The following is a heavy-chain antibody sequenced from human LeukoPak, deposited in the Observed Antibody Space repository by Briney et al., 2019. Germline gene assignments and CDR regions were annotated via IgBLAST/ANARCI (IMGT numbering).Heavy chain of an antibody. V-gene: IGHV3-74*01. J-gene: IGHJ4*02. CDR3: ARSSYSNGEANDY. CDR1: GFTFSSYW. Sequence: PGGSLRLSCAASGFTFSSYWMHWVRQAPGKGLVWVSRINSHGSSTSYADSVKGRFTISRDNAKNTLYLQMNSLRAEDTAVYYCARSSYSNGEANDYWGQGTLVTVSS. CDR2: INSHGSST. D-gene: IGHD4-11*01.